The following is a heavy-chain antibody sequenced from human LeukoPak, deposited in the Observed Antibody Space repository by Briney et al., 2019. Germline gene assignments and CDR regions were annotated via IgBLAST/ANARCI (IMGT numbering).Heavy chain of an antibody. Sequence: GGSLRLSCAASGFTFSSYGMHWVRQAPGKGLEWVAVIWYDGSNKYYADSVKGRFTISRDNSKNTLYLQMNSLRAEDTAVYYCARATYISSRASQLGYWGQGTLVTVSS. V-gene: IGHV3-33*01. CDR2: IWYDGSNK. CDR3: ARATYISSRASQLGY. CDR1: GFTFSSYG. J-gene: IGHJ4*02. D-gene: IGHD6-13*01.